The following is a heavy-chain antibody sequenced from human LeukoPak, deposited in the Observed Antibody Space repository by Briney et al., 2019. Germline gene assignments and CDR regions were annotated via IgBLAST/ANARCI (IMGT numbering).Heavy chain of an antibody. V-gene: IGHV4-34*01. CDR1: GGSFSGYC. CDR2: INHSEST. Sequence: SETLSLTCAVYGGSFSGYCWSWLRQPPGQGLEWMGGINHSESTHYNQSLKSRVTISVDTSKNQFSLTLSSVTAADTAVYYCARDYRYCSGGSCYTRPSYYYYYMDVWGKGTTVTVSS. D-gene: IGHD2-15*01. CDR3: ARDYRYCSGGSCYTRPSYYYYYMDV. J-gene: IGHJ6*03.